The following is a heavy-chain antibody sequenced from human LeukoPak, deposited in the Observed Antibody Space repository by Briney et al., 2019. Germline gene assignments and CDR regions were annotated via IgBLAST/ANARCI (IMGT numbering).Heavy chain of an antibody. V-gene: IGHV4-61*02. J-gene: IGHJ4*02. Sequence: SQTLSLTCTVSGGSISSGSYYWSWIRQPAGKGLEWIGSIYHSGSTYYNPSLKSRVTISVDTSKNQFSLKLSSVTAADTAVYYCARARREMVDYWGQGTLVTVSS. D-gene: IGHD5-24*01. CDR3: ARARREMVDY. CDR2: IYHSGST. CDR1: GGSISSGSYY.